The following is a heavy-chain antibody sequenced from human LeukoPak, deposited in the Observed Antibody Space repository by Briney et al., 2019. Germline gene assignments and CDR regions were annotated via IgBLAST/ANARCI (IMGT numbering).Heavy chain of an antibody. V-gene: IGHV3-30*02. CDR2: IRYDASNK. D-gene: IGHD1-26*01. CDR3: AKDVSPSGSYQAIDY. Sequence: GGSLRLSCAASGFTFSSYGMHWVPQAPGKGLEWVAFIRYDASNKYYVDSVQGRFTISRDNSKNTLDLQMNSLRPEDTAVYYCAKDVSPSGSYQAIDYWGQGTLVTVSS. J-gene: IGHJ4*02. CDR1: GFTFSSYG.